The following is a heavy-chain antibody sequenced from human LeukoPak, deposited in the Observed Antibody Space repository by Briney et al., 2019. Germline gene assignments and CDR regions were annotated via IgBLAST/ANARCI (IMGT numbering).Heavy chain of an antibody. V-gene: IGHV3-33*01. CDR1: GFTFSSYG. Sequence: GRSLRLSCAASGFTFSSYGMHWVRQAPGKGLEWVAVIWYDGSNKYYADSVKGRFTISRDTSKNTLYLQMNSLRAEDTAVYYCASRQTLSSSWYAFDIWGQGTMVTVSS. D-gene: IGHD6-13*01. CDR3: ASRQTLSSSWYAFDI. J-gene: IGHJ3*02. CDR2: IWYDGSNK.